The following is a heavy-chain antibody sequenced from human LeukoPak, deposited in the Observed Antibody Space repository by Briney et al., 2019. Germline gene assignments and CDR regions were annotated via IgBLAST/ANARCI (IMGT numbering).Heavy chain of an antibody. D-gene: IGHD3-16*02. CDR1: GFTFSSYG. V-gene: IGHV3-30*03. CDR3: TTEDVDDYVWGSYRYRFDY. Sequence: GGSLRLSCAASGFTFSSYGMHWVRQAPGKGLEWVAVISYDGSNKYYADSVKGRFTISRDNSKNTLYLQMNSLKTEDTAVYYCTTEDVDDYVWGSYRYRFDYWGQGTLVTVSS. J-gene: IGHJ4*02. CDR2: ISYDGSNK.